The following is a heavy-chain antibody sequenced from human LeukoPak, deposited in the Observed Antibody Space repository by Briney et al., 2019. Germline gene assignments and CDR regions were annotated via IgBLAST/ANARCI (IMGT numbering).Heavy chain of an antibody. D-gene: IGHD3-10*01. Sequence: MTSETLSLTCTVSSGSISSYYWSWIRHPPGKGLEWIGYVYYSGSANYNPSLKSRVTISVDTSKNQFSLKLSSVTAADTAVYYCARHEKLGQFDYWGQGTLVTVSS. CDR2: VYYSGSA. J-gene: IGHJ4*02. CDR1: SGSISSYY. CDR3: ARHEKLGQFDY. V-gene: IGHV4-59*08.